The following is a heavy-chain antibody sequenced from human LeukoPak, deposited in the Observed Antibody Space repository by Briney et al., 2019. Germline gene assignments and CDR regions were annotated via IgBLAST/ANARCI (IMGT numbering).Heavy chain of an antibody. D-gene: IGHD6-6*01. CDR2: ISAYNSNT. CDR1: RYTFTRYG. Sequence: APVKVSCKAPRYTFTRYGISSVRQAPGHELEWMGCISAYNSNTNNAQKLQGRDTMTTDTSTSTAYMELRSLRSDDTAVYYCARDGEIGQLVTYYYYYYYMDVWGKGTTVTVSS. V-gene: IGHV1-18*01. J-gene: IGHJ6*03. CDR3: ARDGEIGQLVTYYYYYYYMDV.